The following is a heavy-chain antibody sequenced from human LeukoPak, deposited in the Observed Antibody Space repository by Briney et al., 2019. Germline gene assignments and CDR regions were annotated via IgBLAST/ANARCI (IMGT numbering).Heavy chain of an antibody. J-gene: IGHJ3*02. V-gene: IGHV3-30-3*01. D-gene: IGHD3-22*01. Sequence: GGSLRLSCAASGFTLSTYAMHWVRQAPGKGLEWVAVISYDGTNKYYADSVKGRFTISRDNSKNTLYLQMNSLRAADTAVYYCASGIVVVSGAFDIWGLGTMVTVSS. CDR3: ASGIVVVSGAFDI. CDR2: ISYDGTNK. CDR1: GFTLSTYA.